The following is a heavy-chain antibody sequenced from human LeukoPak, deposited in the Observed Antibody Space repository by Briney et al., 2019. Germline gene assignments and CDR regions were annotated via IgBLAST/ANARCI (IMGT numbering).Heavy chain of an antibody. CDR2: INHSGST. CDR3: ARVGTGGYYYYYMDV. J-gene: IGHJ6*03. Sequence: SETLSLTCAVYGGSFSGYYWSWIRQPPGKGLEWIGEINHSGSTNYNPSLKSRVTISVDTSKNQFSLKLSSVTAADTAVYYCARVGTGGYYYYYMDVWGKGTTVTASS. D-gene: IGHD2-8*02. CDR1: GGSFSGYY. V-gene: IGHV4-34*01.